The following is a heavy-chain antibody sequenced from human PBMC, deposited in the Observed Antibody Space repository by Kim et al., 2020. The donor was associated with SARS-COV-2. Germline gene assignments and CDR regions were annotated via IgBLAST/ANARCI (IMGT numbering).Heavy chain of an antibody. D-gene: IGHD3-3*02. Sequence: SETLSLTCTVSGGSISSYYWSWIRQPPGKGLEWIGYIYYSGSADYNPSLKSRVTISVDTSRNQFSLRLSSVTAADTAVYYCARPPRSYISARDWGQGTL. CDR1: GGSISSYY. CDR2: IYYSGSA. V-gene: IGHV4-59*01. CDR3: ARPPRSYISARD. J-gene: IGHJ4*02.